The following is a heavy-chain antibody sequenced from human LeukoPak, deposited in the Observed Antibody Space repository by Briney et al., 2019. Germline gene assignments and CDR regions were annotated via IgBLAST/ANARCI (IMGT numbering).Heavy chain of an antibody. Sequence: ESGGSLRLSCAASGFTFSSYAMSWARQAPGKGLEWVSGISGSGGSAYYADSVKGRLIISRDNSKNTLSLQMNSLRAEDTAVYYCAKDNYYDSSGYYGEYFQHWGQGTLVTVSS. D-gene: IGHD3-22*01. CDR3: AKDNYYDSSGYYGEYFQH. CDR1: GFTFSSYA. CDR2: ISGSGGSA. V-gene: IGHV3-23*01. J-gene: IGHJ1*01.